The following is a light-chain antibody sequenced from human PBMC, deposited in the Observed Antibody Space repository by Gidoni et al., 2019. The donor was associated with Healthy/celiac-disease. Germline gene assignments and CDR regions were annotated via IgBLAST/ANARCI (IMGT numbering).Light chain of an antibody. V-gene: IGLV3-16*01. CDR1: ALPKKY. CDR3: LSADSSGTYPNVV. J-gene: IGLJ2*01. Sequence: SYELTQPPSVSVSLGQMARNTCSGEALPKKYAYWYQQKPDQFPVLVIYKDSERPSGIPERFSGSSSGTIVTLTISGVQAEDEADYYCLSADSSGTYPNVVFGGGTKLTVL. CDR2: KDS.